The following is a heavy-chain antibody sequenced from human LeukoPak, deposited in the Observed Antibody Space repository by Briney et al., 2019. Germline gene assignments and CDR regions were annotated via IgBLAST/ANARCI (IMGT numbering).Heavy chain of an antibody. CDR1: GGSFSGYY. CDR2: INHSGST. V-gene: IGHV4-34*01. CDR3: ASLITISVYYYGMDV. D-gene: IGHD3-3*01. Sequence: SETLSLTCAVYGGSFSGYYWSWICQPPGKGLEWIGEINHSGSTNYNPSLKSRVTISVDTSKNQFSLKLSSVTAADTAVYYCASLITISVYYYGMDVWGQGTTVTVSS. J-gene: IGHJ6*02.